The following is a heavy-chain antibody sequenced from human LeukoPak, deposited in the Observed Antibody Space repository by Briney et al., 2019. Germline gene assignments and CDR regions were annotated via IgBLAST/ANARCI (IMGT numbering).Heavy chain of an antibody. J-gene: IGHJ4*02. V-gene: IGHV4-39*07. D-gene: IGHD5-24*01. Sequence: SETRSLTCTVSGGSISSSSYYWGWIRQPPGKGLEWIGSIYYSGSTYYNPSLKSRVTISVDTSKNQFSLKLSSVTAADTAVYYCARDRADGYNFYFDYWGQGTLVTVSS. CDR1: GGSISSSSYY. CDR2: IYYSGST. CDR3: ARDRADGYNFYFDY.